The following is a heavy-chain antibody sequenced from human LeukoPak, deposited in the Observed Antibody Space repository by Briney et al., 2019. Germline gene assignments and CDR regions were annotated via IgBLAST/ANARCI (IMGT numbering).Heavy chain of an antibody. CDR1: GGSISNYY. CDR3: ARDYYGSGSYYNHFYGLDV. V-gene: IGHV4-59*12. CDR2: LHYSGSS. Sequence: SETLSLTCTVSGGSISNYYWNWIRQSPGKGLEWIGYLHYSGSSNYNPSLESRVTISVDTSNNQFSLILSSVTAADTAVYYCARDYYGSGSYYNHFYGLDVWGQGTTVTASS. D-gene: IGHD3-10*01. J-gene: IGHJ6*02.